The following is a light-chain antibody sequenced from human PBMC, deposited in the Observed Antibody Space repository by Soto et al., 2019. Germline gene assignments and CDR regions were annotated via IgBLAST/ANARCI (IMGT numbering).Light chain of an antibody. V-gene: IGLV6-57*04. CDR2: EDN. Sequence: NFMLTQPHSVSESPGKTVTISCTRSSGSIASNYVQWYQQRPGSAPTTVIYEDNQRPSGVPDRFSGSIDSSSTSASLTISGLKTEDEADYYCQSYVSSNRVFGGGTKLTVL. J-gene: IGLJ2*01. CDR1: SGSIASNY. CDR3: QSYVSSNRV.